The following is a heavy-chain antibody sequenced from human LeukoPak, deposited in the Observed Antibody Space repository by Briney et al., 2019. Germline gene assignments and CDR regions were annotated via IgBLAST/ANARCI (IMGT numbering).Heavy chain of an antibody. D-gene: IGHD3-3*01. J-gene: IGHJ4*02. CDR3: ARFWSGYSTLDY. V-gene: IGHV3-48*03. CDR1: GLTFSSYE. Sequence: GGSLRLSCAASGLTFSSYEVNWVRQAPGKGLEWVSYISSSGSTIYYADSVKGRFTISRDNAKNSLYLQMNSPRAEDTAVYYCARFWSGYSTLDYWGQGTLVTVSS. CDR2: ISSSGSTI.